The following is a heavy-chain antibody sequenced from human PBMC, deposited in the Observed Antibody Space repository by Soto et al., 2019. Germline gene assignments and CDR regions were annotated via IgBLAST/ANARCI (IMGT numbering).Heavy chain of an antibody. V-gene: IGHV5-51*01. J-gene: IGHJ5*01. Sequence: PGSSQKISCKGCGYSSPIYWICWRRHQRGNLLEWVGTISPGDSDTKSSQSFEGQVTLSVDKSITPAYLEWSSLKASDSAIYYCARHPSQEVGNFDNWGQGTKGTVSA. CDR1: GYSSPIYW. CDR3: ARHPSQEVGNFDN. CDR2: ISPGDSDT.